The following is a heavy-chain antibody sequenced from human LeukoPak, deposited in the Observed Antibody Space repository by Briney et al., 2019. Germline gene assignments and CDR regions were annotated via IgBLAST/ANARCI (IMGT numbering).Heavy chain of an antibody. CDR3: AKDSGSSSYKYLQH. J-gene: IGHJ1*01. Sequence: AGGSLRLSCAASGFTFSSYAMSWVRQAPGKGLEWVSAISGSGGSTYYADSVKGRFTISRDNSKNTLYLQMNSLRAEDTAVYYCAKDSGSSSYKYLQHWGQGTLVTVSS. V-gene: IGHV3-23*01. D-gene: IGHD6-13*01. CDR2: ISGSGGST. CDR1: GFTFSSYA.